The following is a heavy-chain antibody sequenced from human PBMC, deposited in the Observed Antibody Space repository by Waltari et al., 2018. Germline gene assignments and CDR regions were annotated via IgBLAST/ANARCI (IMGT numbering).Heavy chain of an antibody. D-gene: IGHD3-16*01. V-gene: IGHV1-69*12. CDR1: GGTFGSYA. CDR3: ARRQLGGAFDP. J-gene: IGHJ5*02. CDR2: IIPIFGTAP. Sequence: QVQLEQSGAEVKKPGSSVKVSCKASGGTFGSYAISWVRQAPGEGLEWMGGIIPIFGTAPNYAQKFQGRLTLTADESTATVYMDLSSLRSDDTAVYYCARRQLGGAFDPWGQGTLVSVSS.